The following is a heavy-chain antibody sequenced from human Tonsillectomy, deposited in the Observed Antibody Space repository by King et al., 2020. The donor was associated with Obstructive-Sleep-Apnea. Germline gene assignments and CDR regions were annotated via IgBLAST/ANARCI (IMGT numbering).Heavy chain of an antibody. CDR1: GGTFSSYA. V-gene: IGHV1-69*09. D-gene: IGHD2-8*01. Sequence: QLVQSGAEVKKPGSSVKVSCKASGGTFSSYAISWVRQAPGQGLEWMGGIIPILGIAKYAQKFQGRVTITADKYTSTAYMELSSLISEDTAVYYCACLLSVGGTWFDPWGQGTLVTVSS. J-gene: IGHJ5*02. CDR3: ACLLSVGGTWFDP. CDR2: IIPILGIA.